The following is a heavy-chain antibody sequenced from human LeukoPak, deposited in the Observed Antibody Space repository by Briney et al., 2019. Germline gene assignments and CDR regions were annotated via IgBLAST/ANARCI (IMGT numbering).Heavy chain of an antibody. CDR1: GFTFSDYS. Sequence: GGSLRLSCAASGFTFSDYSMNWVRQAPGKGLEWISYIGIDSGNTNYADSVKGRFTISGDKAKNSLYLQMNSLRDEDTAVYYCARDYKYAFDNWGQGTLVTVSS. J-gene: IGHJ4*02. D-gene: IGHD5-24*01. CDR2: IGIDSGNT. V-gene: IGHV3-48*02. CDR3: ARDYKYAFDN.